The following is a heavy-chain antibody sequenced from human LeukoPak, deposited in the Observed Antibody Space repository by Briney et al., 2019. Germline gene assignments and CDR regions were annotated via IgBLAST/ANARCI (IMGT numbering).Heavy chain of an antibody. CDR3: AKDLYGIAAAGFSYYFDY. CDR1: AFTFSSFG. D-gene: IGHD6-13*01. J-gene: IGHJ4*02. Sequence: GGSLRLSCAASAFTFSSFGMHWVRQAPGKGLEWVAVIWSDGSNKFYADSVKGRFTISRDNSKNTLFLQMNSLRAEDTAVYYCAKDLYGIAAAGFSYYFDYWGQGTLVTVSS. CDR2: IWSDGSNK. V-gene: IGHV3-33*06.